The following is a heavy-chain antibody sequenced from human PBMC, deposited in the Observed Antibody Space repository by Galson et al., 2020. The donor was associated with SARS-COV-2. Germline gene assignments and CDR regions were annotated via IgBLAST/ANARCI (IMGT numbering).Heavy chain of an antibody. Sequence: SQTLSLTCAISGDSVSNNSAAWNWTRQSQSRGLEWLGRTYYRSKWYNDYAVSVKSRITINPDTSKNQFSLQLNSVTPEDTAVYYCATSPKYCSSTSCYFGAFDIWGQGTMVTVSS. V-gene: IGHV6-1*01. CDR3: ATSPKYCSSTSCYFGAFDI. J-gene: IGHJ3*02. D-gene: IGHD2-2*01. CDR2: TYYRSKWYN. CDR1: GDSVSNNSAA.